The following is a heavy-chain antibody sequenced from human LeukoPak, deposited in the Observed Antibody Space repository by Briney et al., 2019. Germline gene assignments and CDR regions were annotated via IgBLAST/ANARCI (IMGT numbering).Heavy chain of an antibody. J-gene: IGHJ5*02. Sequence: SQTLSLTCAISGDGVSSNSAAWNWIRQSPSRGLEWLGRTYYRSKWYNDYAVSVKSRITINPDTSKNQFSLQLNSVTPEDTAVYYCASSYCSGGSCYPANWFDPWGQGTLVTVSS. D-gene: IGHD2-15*01. CDR1: GDGVSSNSAA. CDR3: ASSYCSGGSCYPANWFDP. V-gene: IGHV6-1*01. CDR2: TYYRSKWYN.